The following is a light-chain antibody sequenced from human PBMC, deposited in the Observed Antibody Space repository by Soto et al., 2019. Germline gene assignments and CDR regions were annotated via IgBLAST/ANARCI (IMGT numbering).Light chain of an antibody. CDR1: QDISSW. CDR3: QQANYSPLT. Sequence: DIQMTQSPSSVSASVGDRVTITCRASQDISSWLTWYQQKPGKAPKLLIYAASSLQSGVPSRFSGSGSGTEFTLPIRRLQPEDFATYYCQQANYSPLTFGGGTKVDIK. CDR2: AAS. J-gene: IGKJ4*01. V-gene: IGKV1-12*01.